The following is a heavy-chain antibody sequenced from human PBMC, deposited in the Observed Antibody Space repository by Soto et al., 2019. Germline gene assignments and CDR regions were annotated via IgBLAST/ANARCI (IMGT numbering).Heavy chain of an antibody. CDR3: ARGMTPPGAPAWYYFDS. CDR1: GSSINIYTHY. CDR2: FSLSGTT. D-gene: IGHD2-8*02. V-gene: IGHV4-61*02. Sequence: PSETLSLTCTVSGSSINIYTHYWAWIRQPAGKGLEWIGRFSLSGTTNYNPSLRSRVTMSADVSKNQFSLRLTSVPAPDTALYYCARGMTPPGAPAWYYFDSWGQGTLVTVSS. J-gene: IGHJ4*02.